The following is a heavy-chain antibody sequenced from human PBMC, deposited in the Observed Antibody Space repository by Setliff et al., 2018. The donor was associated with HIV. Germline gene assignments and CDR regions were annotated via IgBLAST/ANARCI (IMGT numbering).Heavy chain of an antibody. Sequence: KASETLSLTCAVSGGSISSSDYYWGWIRQPPEKGLEWIGSIFYSGSTYYNPSVKSRVTISIDTSKNQFSLRLSSVTAADTAVYYCARDHKYYYDSSGLDYWGQGTLVTVSS. CDR1: GGSISSSDYY. D-gene: IGHD3-22*01. CDR3: ARDHKYYYDSSGLDY. CDR2: IFYSGST. J-gene: IGHJ4*02. V-gene: IGHV4-39*07.